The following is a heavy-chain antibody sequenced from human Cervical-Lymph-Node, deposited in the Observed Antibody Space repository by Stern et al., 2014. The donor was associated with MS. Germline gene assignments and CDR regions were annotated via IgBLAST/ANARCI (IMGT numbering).Heavy chain of an antibody. Sequence: VQLGQSGVEVKKPGESLKISCKVSENIFSNFWIGWLRQMPGKGLEYVGIIYPDDSDTKSSPSFEGQVTISADKSINTAYLHWSSLKASDTAIYYCARHYGYYFDFWGQGTLVTVSS. V-gene: IGHV5-51*01. CDR2: IYPDDSDT. CDR3: ARHYGYYFDF. J-gene: IGHJ4*02. D-gene: IGHD4-17*01. CDR1: ENIFSNFW.